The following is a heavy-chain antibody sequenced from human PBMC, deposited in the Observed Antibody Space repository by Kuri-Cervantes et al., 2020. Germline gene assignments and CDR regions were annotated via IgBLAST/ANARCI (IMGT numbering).Heavy chain of an antibody. Sequence: ASVKVSCKASGYTFTGYYMHWVRQAPGQGLEWMGWINPNSGGTNYAQKFQGRVTMTRDTSISTAYMELSSLRSEDTAVYYCARDSVSSFWSGYYLGSYDDYWGQGTLVTVSS. V-gene: IGHV1-2*02. CDR1: GYTFTGYY. CDR3: ARDSVSSFWSGYYLGSYDDY. J-gene: IGHJ4*02. D-gene: IGHD3-3*01. CDR2: INPNSGGT.